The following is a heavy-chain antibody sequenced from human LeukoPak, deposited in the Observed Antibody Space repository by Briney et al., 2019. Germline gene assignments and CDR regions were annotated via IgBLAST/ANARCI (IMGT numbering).Heavy chain of an antibody. CDR1: GGSFSGYY. V-gene: IGHV4-34*01. Sequence: SGTLSLTCAAYGGSFSGYYWSWIRQSPGKGPEWIGEIHHDGSTNYNPSLMSRVTISVDTSKNQFSLDLTSVTAADAAVYYCARLIRDYRQYYFDFWGQGTLVTVSS. D-gene: IGHD4-11*01. CDR2: IHHDGST. CDR3: ARLIRDYRQYYFDF. J-gene: IGHJ4*02.